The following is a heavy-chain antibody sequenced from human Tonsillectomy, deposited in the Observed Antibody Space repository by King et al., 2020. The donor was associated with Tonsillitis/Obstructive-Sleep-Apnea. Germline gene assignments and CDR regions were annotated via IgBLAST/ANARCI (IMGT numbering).Heavy chain of an antibody. V-gene: IGHV3-30*18. D-gene: IGHD3-10*01. CDR3: AKGGTMVRGVTIHFDY. CDR2: ISYDGSNK. CDR1: GFTFRSYG. Sequence: VQLVESGGGVVQPGRSLRLSCAASGFTFRSYGMHWVSQAPGKGLEGVGVISYDGSNKYYADSVKGRFTISRDNSKNTLYLQMNSLRAEDTAVYYCAKGGTMVRGVTIHFDYWGQGTLVTVSS. J-gene: IGHJ4*02.